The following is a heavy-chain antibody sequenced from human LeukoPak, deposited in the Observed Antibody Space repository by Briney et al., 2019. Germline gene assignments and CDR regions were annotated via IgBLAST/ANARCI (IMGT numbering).Heavy chain of an antibody. CDR2: IRMDGGEQ. V-gene: IGHV3-7*01. J-gene: IGHJ4*02. CDR3: ARDKGYNSAY. D-gene: IGHD5-24*01. Sequence: PGGSLRLSCAASGFTFSSYWMTWVRQTPGKGLEWVANIRMDGGEQYYMDSVEGRFTISRDNAKNSLYLQMYSLRPEDTAVYCCARDKGYNSAYWGRGTLVTVSS. CDR1: GFTFSSYW.